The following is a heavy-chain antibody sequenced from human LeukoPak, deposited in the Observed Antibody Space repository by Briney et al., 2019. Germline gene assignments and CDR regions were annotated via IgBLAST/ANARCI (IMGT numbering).Heavy chain of an antibody. CDR3: AKAHTGYSSFDY. D-gene: IGHD5-18*01. V-gene: IGHV3-23*01. J-gene: IGHJ4*02. CDR2: ISESGGSL. Sequence: ETLSLTCTVSGGSISSSSYYWGWIRQPPGKGLEWVSAISESGGSLYYADSVKGRFTISRDNSKNTLYLQINSLRAEDTAVYYCAKAHTGYSSFDYRGQGTLVTVSS. CDR1: GGSISSSSYY.